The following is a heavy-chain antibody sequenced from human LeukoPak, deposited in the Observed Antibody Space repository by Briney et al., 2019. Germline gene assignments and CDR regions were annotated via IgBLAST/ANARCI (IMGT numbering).Heavy chain of an antibody. D-gene: IGHD6-13*01. J-gene: IGHJ6*02. Sequence: TSETLSLTCAVYGGSFSGYYWSWIRQPPGKGLEWIGEINHSGSTNYNPSLKSRVTISVDTSKNQFSLKLSSVTAADTAVYYCARGGIAAAGVAYYYYYGMDVWGQGTTATVSS. CDR2: INHSGST. CDR3: ARGGIAAAGVAYYYYYGMDV. V-gene: IGHV4-34*01. CDR1: GGSFSGYY.